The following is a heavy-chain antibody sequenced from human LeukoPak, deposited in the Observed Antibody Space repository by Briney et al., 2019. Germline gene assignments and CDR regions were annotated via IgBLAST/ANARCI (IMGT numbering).Heavy chain of an antibody. V-gene: IGHV3-33*01. J-gene: IGHJ4*02. CDR1: GFTFSSYG. Sequence: GRSLRLSCAASGFTFSSYGMHWVRQAPGKGLEWVAVIWYDGSNKYYADSVKGRFTISRDNSKNTLYLQMNSLRAEDTAVYYCARPLRGMTPPFDYWGQGTLVTVSS. D-gene: IGHD2-15*01. CDR3: ARPLRGMTPPFDY. CDR2: IWYDGSNK.